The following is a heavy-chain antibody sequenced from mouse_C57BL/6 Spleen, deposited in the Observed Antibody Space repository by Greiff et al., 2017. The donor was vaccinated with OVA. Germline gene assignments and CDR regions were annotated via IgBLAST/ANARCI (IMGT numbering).Heavy chain of an antibody. Sequence: VKLQESGPGLVAPSQSLSITCTVSGFSLTSYAISWVRQPPGKGLEWLGVIWTGGGTNYNSALKSRLSISKDNSKRQVFLKMNSLQTDDTARYYCARYYSNYDYAMDYWGQGTSVTVSS. V-gene: IGHV2-9-1*01. J-gene: IGHJ4*01. CDR1: GFSLTSYA. CDR3: ARYYSNYDYAMDY. CDR2: IWTGGGT. D-gene: IGHD2-5*01.